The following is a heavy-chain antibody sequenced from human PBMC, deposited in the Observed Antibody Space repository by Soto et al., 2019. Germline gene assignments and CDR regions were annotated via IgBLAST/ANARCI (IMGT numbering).Heavy chain of an antibody. V-gene: IGHV5-10-1*01. CDR2: IDPSDSYT. CDR3: GRDFGSRHADV. Sequence: GESLKSSYQPSDEFFSTHCITRVLQMPGRGLEWVGRIDPSDSYTTYNPSLKGHVILSVDKSMNTAYVQWTSLRASDTAMYFCGRDFGSRHADVWGQGTRVTVSS. J-gene: IGHJ6*01. D-gene: IGHD1-26*01. CDR1: DEFFSTHC.